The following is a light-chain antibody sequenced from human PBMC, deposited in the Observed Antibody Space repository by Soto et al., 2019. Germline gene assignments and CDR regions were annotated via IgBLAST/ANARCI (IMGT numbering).Light chain of an antibody. CDR3: CSYAGSSTVV. J-gene: IGLJ2*01. CDR1: SSDVGSYNL. CDR2: EGS. Sequence: QSVLTQPASVSGSPGQSITISCTGTSSDVGSYNLVSWYQQHPGKAPKLMIYEGSKRPSGVSNRFSGSESGNTASLTISGLQAEDEADYYCCSYAGSSTVVFGGVTKLTVL. V-gene: IGLV2-23*01.